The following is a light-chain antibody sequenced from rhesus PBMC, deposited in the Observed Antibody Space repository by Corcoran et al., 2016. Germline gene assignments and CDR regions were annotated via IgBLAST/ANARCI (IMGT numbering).Light chain of an antibody. Sequence: DIQMSQSPSSLSASVGDRVTITCRASQGISSYLNWYKQKPGKAPKLLIYYTYSLASGVPSRFSGSGSGTEFTLTSSRLQPEDFATYYCRQGSSNALTFGGGTRVEIK. CDR1: QGISSY. CDR3: RQGSSNALT. CDR2: YTY. J-gene: IGKJ4*01. V-gene: IGKV1-32*04.